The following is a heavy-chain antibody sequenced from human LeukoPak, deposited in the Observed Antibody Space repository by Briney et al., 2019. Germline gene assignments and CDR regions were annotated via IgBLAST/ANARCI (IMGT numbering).Heavy chain of an antibody. D-gene: IGHD3-3*01. CDR2: ISYDGSNK. CDR1: GFTFSSYA. V-gene: IGHV3-30-3*01. J-gene: IGHJ6*02. Sequence: PGGSLRLSCAASGFTFSSYAMHWVRQAPGKGLEWVAVISYDGSNKYYADSVKGRFTISRDNSKNTLYLQMNSLRAEDTAVYYCARDWRITIFGVVETNGMDVWGQGTTVTVSS. CDR3: ARDWRITIFGVVETNGMDV.